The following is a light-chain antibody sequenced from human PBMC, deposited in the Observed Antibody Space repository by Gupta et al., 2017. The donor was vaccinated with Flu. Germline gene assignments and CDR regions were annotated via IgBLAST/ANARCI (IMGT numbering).Light chain of an antibody. V-gene: IGLV1-40*01. CDR1: STNIGAYYD. J-gene: IGLJ1*01. Sequence: QSVLTQPPSVSGASGQTVTISCTGSSTNIGAYYDVHWYQHLPGKAPKLLIYGNNKRPSGVSDRISGSKSGTSAFLAITGLQAEDEADYYCQSYDGSLRAYVFGTGTKVTVL. CDR2: GNN. CDR3: QSYDGSLRAYV.